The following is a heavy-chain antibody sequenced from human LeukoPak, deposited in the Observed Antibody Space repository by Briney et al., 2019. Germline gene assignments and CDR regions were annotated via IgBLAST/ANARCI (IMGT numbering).Heavy chain of an antibody. D-gene: IGHD6-13*01. Sequence: ASVKVSCKASGYSFSSYGISWVRQAPGQGLKWMTWISGNNGNTDFAKNFQGRVTMTTDTSTTTVYMELRSLKSDDTAVYFCARGGRDSSSWFFDYWGQGTLVTVSS. V-gene: IGHV1-18*01. J-gene: IGHJ4*02. CDR2: ISGNNGNT. CDR3: ARGGRDSSSWFFDY. CDR1: GYSFSSYG.